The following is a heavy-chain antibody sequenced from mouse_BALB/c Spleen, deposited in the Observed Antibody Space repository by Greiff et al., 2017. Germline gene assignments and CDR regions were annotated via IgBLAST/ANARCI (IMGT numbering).Heavy chain of an antibody. Sequence: EVKLMESGGGLVKPGGSLKLSCAASGFTFSSYAMSWVRQTPEKRLEWVASISSGGSTYYPDSVKGRFTISRDNARNILYLQMSSLRSEDTAMYYCARGGDYDSFDYWGQGTTRTVSA. D-gene: IGHD2-4*01. V-gene: IGHV5-6-5*01. CDR3: ARGGDYDSFDY. CDR2: ISSGGST. J-gene: IGHJ2*01. CDR1: GFTFSSYA.